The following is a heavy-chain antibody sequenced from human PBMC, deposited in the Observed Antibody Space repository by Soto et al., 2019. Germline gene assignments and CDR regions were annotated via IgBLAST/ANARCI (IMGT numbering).Heavy chain of an antibody. V-gene: IGHV1-69*13. D-gene: IGHD3-22*01. CDR1: GGTFSSYA. CDR2: IIPIFGTA. Sequence: ASVKVSCKASGGTFSSYAISWVRQAPGQSLEWMGGIIPIFGTANYAQKFQGRVTITADESTSTAYMELSSLRSEDTAVYYCARDDQQITYYYDSSGSAWGQGTLVTVSS. J-gene: IGHJ5*02. CDR3: ARDDQQITYYYDSSGSA.